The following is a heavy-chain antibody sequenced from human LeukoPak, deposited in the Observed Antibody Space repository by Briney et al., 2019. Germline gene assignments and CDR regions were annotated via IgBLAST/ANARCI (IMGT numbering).Heavy chain of an antibody. CDR2: FSSSGSTI. CDR1: GFTFSSYE. Sequence: PGWSLRLSCAASGFTFSSYEMNWVRQAPGKGRGGVPYFSSSGSTIYYADSVKGRFTISRDNAQNSLYLQMNSLRAEDTAVYYCVTHEVTIITRSTFDYWGQGTLVTVSS. V-gene: IGHV3-48*03. CDR3: VTHEVTIITRSTFDY. J-gene: IGHJ4*02. D-gene: IGHD3-16*02.